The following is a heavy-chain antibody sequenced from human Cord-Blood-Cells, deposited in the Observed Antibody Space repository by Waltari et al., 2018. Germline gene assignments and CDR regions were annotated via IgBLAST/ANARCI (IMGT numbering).Heavy chain of an antibody. V-gene: IGHV1-69*09. CDR2: IIPILGIA. D-gene: IGHD1-26*01. Sequence: QVQLVQSGAEVKKPGSSVKVSCKASGGTFSSYAIRWVRQAPGQGLEWMGRIIPILGIANYAQKFQGRVTITADKSTSTAYMELSSLRSEDTAVYYCARASVGAIFEYYFDYWGQGTLVTVSS. CDR1: GGTFSSYA. CDR3: ARASVGAIFEYYFDY. J-gene: IGHJ4*02.